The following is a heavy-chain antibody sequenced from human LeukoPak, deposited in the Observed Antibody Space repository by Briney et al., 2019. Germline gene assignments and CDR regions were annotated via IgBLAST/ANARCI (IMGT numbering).Heavy chain of an antibody. CDR2: IYPGDSDT. D-gene: IGHD3-9*01. J-gene: IGHJ6*02. V-gene: IGHV5-51*01. Sequence: GESLKISCKGSGYSFTSYWLGWVRPMPGKSLEWMGIIYPGDSDTRYSPSFQGQVTISADKSISTAYLQWSSLKASDTAMYYCARLRYYDILPRYGMDVWGQGTTVTVSS. CDR3: ARLRYYDILPRYGMDV. CDR1: GYSFTSYW.